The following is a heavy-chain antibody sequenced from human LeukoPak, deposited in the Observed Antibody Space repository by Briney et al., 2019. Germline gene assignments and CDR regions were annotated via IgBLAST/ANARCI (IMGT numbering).Heavy chain of an antibody. D-gene: IGHD3-10*01. CDR2: INHSGST. V-gene: IGHV4-34*01. CDR1: GGSFSGYY. CDR3: ARKGAVVRGVIAANWFDP. J-gene: IGHJ5*02. Sequence: SETLSLTCAVYGGSFSGYYWSWIRQPPGKGLEWIGEINHSGSTNYNPSLKSRVTISVDTSKNQFSLKLSSVTAADTAVYYCARKGAVVRGVIAANWFDPWGQGTLVTVSS.